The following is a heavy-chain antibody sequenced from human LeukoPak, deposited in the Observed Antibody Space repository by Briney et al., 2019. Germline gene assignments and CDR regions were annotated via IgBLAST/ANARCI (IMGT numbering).Heavy chain of an antibody. CDR1: GFTFRSYA. V-gene: IGHV3-23*01. J-gene: IGHJ6*02. CDR3: AKGQGDQQLVLYYFYHGMDV. CDR2: ISGSGGST. D-gene: IGHD6-13*01. Sequence: GGSLRLSCAASGFTFRSYAMSWVRQAPGKGLEWVSAISGSGGSTYYADSVKGRFTISRDNSNNTLYLQANSLRAEHTAVYYCAKGQGDQQLVLYYFYHGMDVWGQGTTVIVSS.